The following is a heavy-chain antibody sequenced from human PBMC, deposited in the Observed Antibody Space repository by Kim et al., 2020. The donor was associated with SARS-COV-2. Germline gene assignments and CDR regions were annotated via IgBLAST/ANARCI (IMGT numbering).Heavy chain of an antibody. D-gene: IGHD3-22*01. J-gene: IGHJ6*02. Sequence: GGSLRLSCAASGFTFSSYGMHWVRQAPGKGLEWVAVISYDGSNKYYADSVKGRFTISRDNSKNTLYLQMNSLRAEDTAVYYCARAGHYYDSSGYYPPRKIHYGMDVWGQGTTVTVSS. CDR1: GFTFSSYG. CDR3: ARAGHYYDSSGYYPPRKIHYGMDV. CDR2: ISYDGSNK. V-gene: IGHV3-33*05.